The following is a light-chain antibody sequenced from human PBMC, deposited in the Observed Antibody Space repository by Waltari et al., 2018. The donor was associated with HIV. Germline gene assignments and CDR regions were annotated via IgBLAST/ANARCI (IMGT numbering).Light chain of an antibody. CDR2: GAY. CDR1: QSIRTN. Sequence: EIVMTQSPGPLSVSPGERATLSCRASQSIRTNLAWYQQKPGQAPRLLIYGAYTRATAIPARFSGSGSGTEFTLTISSLQSEDFALYYCQQYDSWPPQLTFGGGTKLEIK. CDR3: QQYDSWPPQLT. V-gene: IGKV3-15*01. J-gene: IGKJ4*01.